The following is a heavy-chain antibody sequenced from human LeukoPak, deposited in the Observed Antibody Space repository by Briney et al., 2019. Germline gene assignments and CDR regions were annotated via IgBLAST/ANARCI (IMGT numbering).Heavy chain of an antibody. V-gene: IGHV4-59*01. CDR1: GGSISSYY. J-gene: IGHJ4*02. D-gene: IGHD3-22*01. CDR2: IYYSGST. Sequence: NPSETLSLTCTVSGGSISSYYWSWIRQPPAKGLVWIGYIYYSGSTNYNPSLNSRVTISVDTSKNQFSLKLSSVTAADTAVYYCARRCPYYDSSGYYYPLDYWGQGTLVTVSS. CDR3: ARRCPYYDSSGYYYPLDY.